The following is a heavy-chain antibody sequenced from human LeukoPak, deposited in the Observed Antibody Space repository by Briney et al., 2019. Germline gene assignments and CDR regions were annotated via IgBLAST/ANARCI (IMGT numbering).Heavy chain of an antibody. J-gene: IGHJ6*02. V-gene: IGHV1-69*13. D-gene: IGHD5-18*01. CDR2: IIPIFGTA. Sequence: GASVKVSCKASGGTFSSYAISWVRQAPGQGLEWMGGIIPIFGTANYAQKFQGRVTITADESTSTAYTELSSLRSEDTAVYYCARDPSLVDTYYYYGMDVWGQGTTVTVSS. CDR3: ARDPSLVDTYYYYGMDV. CDR1: GGTFSSYA.